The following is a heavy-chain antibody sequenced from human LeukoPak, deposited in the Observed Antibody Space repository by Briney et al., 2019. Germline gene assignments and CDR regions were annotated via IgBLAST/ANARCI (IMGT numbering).Heavy chain of an antibody. Sequence: GASVKVSCKSSGYTFTSYYMHWVRQAPGQGLEWMGIINPSGGSTSYAQKFQGRVTMTRHRSTSTVYMELRSLRSEDTAVYYCARTSTGITGTTDGMDVWGQGTTVTVPS. CDR2: INPSGGST. D-gene: IGHD1-20*01. V-gene: IGHV1-46*01. CDR3: ARTSTGITGTTDGMDV. J-gene: IGHJ6*02. CDR1: GYTFTSYY.